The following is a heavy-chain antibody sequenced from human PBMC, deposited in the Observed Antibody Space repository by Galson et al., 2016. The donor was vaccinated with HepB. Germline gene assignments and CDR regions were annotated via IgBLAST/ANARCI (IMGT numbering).Heavy chain of an antibody. Sequence: QSGAEVKKPGESLKISCKASGYSFTTSWIGWVRQTPGKGLEWMGIIYAGDSDTRYSPSFQGQVTISVDKSISTAYLHWSSLKASDIAIYYCARRLRVDAPGPTGSYFDYWGQGTLVTVSS. V-gene: IGHV5-51*01. CDR3: ARRLRVDAPGPTGSYFDY. D-gene: IGHD6-13*01. CDR2: IYAGDSDT. J-gene: IGHJ4*02. CDR1: GYSFTTSW.